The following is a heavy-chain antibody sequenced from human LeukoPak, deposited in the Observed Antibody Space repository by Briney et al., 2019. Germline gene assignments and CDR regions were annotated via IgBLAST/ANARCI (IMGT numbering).Heavy chain of an antibody. CDR3: ARGYDSSAYYPFNY. J-gene: IGHJ4*02. Sequence: SETLSLTRVVSGGSLSTHHWSWIRQSPGRGLEWIGYISDSGSTNYNPSLKSRVTISVDTSKNQFSLMLSSVTAADTAVYYCARGYDSSAYYPFNYWGQGTLVTVSS. CDR1: GGSLSTHH. D-gene: IGHD3-22*01. CDR2: ISDSGST. V-gene: IGHV4-59*11.